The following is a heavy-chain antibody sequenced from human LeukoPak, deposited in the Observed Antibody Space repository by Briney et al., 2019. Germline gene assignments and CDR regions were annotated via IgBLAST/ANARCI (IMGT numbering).Heavy chain of an antibody. CDR1: GGSISISNW. CDR3: ASRLYDSARNFDY. CDR2: IYHSGST. J-gene: IGHJ4*02. D-gene: IGHD3-22*01. Sequence: SETLSLTCAVSGGSISISNWWSWVRQPPEKGLEWIGEIYHSGSTNYNPSLKSRVTISVDKSKNQFSLKLSSVTAADTAVYYCASRLYDSARNFDYWGQGTLVTVSS. V-gene: IGHV4-4*02.